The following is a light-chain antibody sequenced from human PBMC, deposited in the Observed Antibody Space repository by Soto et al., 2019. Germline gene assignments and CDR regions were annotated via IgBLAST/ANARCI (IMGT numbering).Light chain of an antibody. J-gene: IGLJ1*01. V-gene: IGLV2-14*01. CDR3: SSYTSTGPHV. CDR1: SRDIGGYNY. Sequence: QSALTQPASVSGSPGQSITIYCTGTSRDIGGYNYVCWYQQHPDKVPKLMIYDVSNRPSGVSNRFSGSKSGNTAYLTISGLQAEDEADYYCSSYTSTGPHVFGTGTKLTVL. CDR2: DVS.